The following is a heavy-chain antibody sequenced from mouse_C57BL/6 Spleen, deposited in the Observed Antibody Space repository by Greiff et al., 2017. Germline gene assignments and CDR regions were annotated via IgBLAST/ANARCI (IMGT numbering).Heavy chain of an antibody. J-gene: IGHJ3*01. V-gene: IGHV1-5*01. CDR1: GYTFTSYW. D-gene: IGHD4-1*01. Sequence: VQLKQSGTVLARPGASVKMSCKTSGYTFTSYWMHWVKQRPGQGLEWIGAIYPGNSDTSYNQKFKGKAKLTAVTSASTAYMELSSLTHEDSAVXVCTRERRAGRGGFADWGQGTLVTVSA. CDR3: TRERRAGRGGFAD. CDR2: IYPGNSDT.